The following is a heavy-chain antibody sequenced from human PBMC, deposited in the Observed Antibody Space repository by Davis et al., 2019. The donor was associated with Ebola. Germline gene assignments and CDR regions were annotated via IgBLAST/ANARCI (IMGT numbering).Heavy chain of an antibody. Sequence: GGSLRLSCAASGFTFSSYAMHWVRQAPGKGLEWVAVISYDGSNKYYADSVKGRFTISRDNSKNTLYLQMNSLRAEDTAVYYCARPVGSYYYYYYGMDVWGQGTTVTVSS. CDR2: ISYDGSNK. D-gene: IGHD1-26*01. CDR3: ARPVGSYYYYYYGMDV. CDR1: GFTFSSYA. V-gene: IGHV3-30-3*01. J-gene: IGHJ6*02.